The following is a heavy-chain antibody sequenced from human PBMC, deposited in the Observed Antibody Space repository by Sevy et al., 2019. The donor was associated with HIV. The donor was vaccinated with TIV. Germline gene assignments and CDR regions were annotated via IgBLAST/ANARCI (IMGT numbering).Heavy chain of an antibody. D-gene: IGHD2-21*01. Sequence: GGSLRLSCAASGFSFSEYYMGWVRQAPGKGLEWVANIYQDGSQENYVDSVKGRFTISRDNAKNSVYLQMNSLRVDDTGIYYCTRELWPGDYWGQGTLVTVSS. CDR1: GFSFSEYY. CDR2: IYQDGSQE. CDR3: TRELWPGDY. J-gene: IGHJ4*02. V-gene: IGHV3-7*01.